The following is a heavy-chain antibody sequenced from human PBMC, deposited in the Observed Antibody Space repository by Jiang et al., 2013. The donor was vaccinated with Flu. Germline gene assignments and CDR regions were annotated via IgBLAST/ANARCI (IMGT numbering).Heavy chain of an antibody. CDR1: GFTFSNFE. CDR3: ARDVWESWVDYTVTPGNIDV. V-gene: IGHV3-48*03. J-gene: IGHJ4*02. CDR2: INTNGKTI. D-gene: IGHD4-17*01. Sequence: VQLVESGGGLVQPGGSLRLSCAASGFTFSNFEMNWVRQAPGKGLEWISYINTNGKTIYYADSVKGRFTISRDNAKNSLFLQMNSLRPEDTALYYCARDVWESWVDYTVTPGNIDVWGQGTRVTVSS.